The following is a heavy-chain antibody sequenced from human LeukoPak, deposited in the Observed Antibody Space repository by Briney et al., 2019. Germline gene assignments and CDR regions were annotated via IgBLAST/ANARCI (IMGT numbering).Heavy chain of an antibody. J-gene: IGHJ4*02. CDR1: GSSISSATYS. Sequence: SETLSLSCTVSGSSISSATYSWSWIRQSRGKGLEWIVYIYYTGSTSYNPSLKSRVTISADTSKNEFSLKLNSVTAADTAVYYCASRKLGNDYWGQGTLVTVSS. D-gene: IGHD7-27*01. V-gene: IGHV4-61*01. CDR3: ASRKLGNDY. CDR2: IYYTGST.